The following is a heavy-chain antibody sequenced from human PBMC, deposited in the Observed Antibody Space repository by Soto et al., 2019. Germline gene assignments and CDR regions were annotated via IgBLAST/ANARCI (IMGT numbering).Heavy chain of an antibody. Sequence: ASVNVYCKASVYTFTSYYMHWVRQAPGQGLEWMGIINPSGGSTSYAQKFQGRVTMTRDTSTSTVYMELSSLRSEDTAVYYCARDPNDYGDYGMDVWGQGTTVTVS. CDR2: INPSGGST. V-gene: IGHV1-46*01. CDR3: ARDPNDYGDYGMDV. D-gene: IGHD4-17*01. CDR1: VYTFTSYY. J-gene: IGHJ6*02.